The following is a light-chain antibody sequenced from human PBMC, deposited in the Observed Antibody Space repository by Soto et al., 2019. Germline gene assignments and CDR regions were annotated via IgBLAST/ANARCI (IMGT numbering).Light chain of an antibody. CDR1: STDVGSYNY. J-gene: IGLJ1*01. CDR3: SSYLNYNSEV. CDR2: EVN. Sequence: QSALTQPPSASGSPGQSVTISCTGTSTDVGSYNYVSWYQRHPGKAPKLIIYEVNKRPSGVHDRFSGSTSGNTASLTVSGLQAEDEADYYCSSYLNYNSEVFGTGTKLTVL. V-gene: IGLV2-8*01.